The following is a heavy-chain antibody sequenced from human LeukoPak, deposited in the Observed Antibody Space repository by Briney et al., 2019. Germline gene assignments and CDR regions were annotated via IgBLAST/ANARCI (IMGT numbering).Heavy chain of an antibody. J-gene: IGHJ4*02. CDR1: GFTFSSYN. V-gene: IGHV3-48*04. CDR2: IGGTSTTI. D-gene: IGHD6-19*01. CDR3: ACAPTSSGWSNFDY. Sequence: GGSLRLSCAASGFTFSSYNMNWVRQAPGKGLEWVSYIGGTSTTIYYADSVKGRFTISRDNAKNSLYLQMNSLRAEDTAVYYCACAPTSSGWSNFDYWGQGTLVTVSS.